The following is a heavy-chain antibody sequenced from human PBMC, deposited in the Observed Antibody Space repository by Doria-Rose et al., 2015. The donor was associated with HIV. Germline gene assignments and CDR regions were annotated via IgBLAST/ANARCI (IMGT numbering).Heavy chain of an antibody. CDR1: SYD. Sequence: SYDINWVRQATGQGLEWMGWMNPNSGNTGYAQKFQGRVTMTRNTSINTAYLELSSLRSEDTAMYYCATLTVRDYWGQGTLDTVSS. CDR3: ATLTVRDY. V-gene: IGHV1-8*01. CDR2: MNPNSGNT. J-gene: IGHJ4*02.